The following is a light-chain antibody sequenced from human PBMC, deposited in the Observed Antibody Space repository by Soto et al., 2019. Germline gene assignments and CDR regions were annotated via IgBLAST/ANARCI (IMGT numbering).Light chain of an antibody. CDR1: QSIGSSY. CDR2: GTS. V-gene: IGKV3-20*01. CDR3: QQFGSSWLT. Sequence: ENVLTQSPGTLSLSPGERATLSCRASQSIGSSYLAWYQQKPGHAPRLIIYGTSSRATGIPDRFSGSGSGTGFTLTISRLEPEHFAVYYCQQFGSSWLTFGQATTVEIK. J-gene: IGKJ1*01.